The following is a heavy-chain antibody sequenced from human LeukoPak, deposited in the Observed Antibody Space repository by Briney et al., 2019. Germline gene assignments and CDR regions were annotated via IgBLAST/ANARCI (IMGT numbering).Heavy chain of an antibody. D-gene: IGHD4-17*01. J-gene: IGHJ4*02. CDR2: ITTYNGNT. Sequence: GASVKVSCKASGYTFTSYPISWVRQAPGQGLEWMGWITTYNGNTNYAQKLQGRVTMTTDTSTSTAYMDLRGLRPDDTAVYYCARGYDYGDYVGDFDYWGQGTLVTVSS. CDR1: GYTFTSYP. CDR3: ARGYDYGDYVGDFDY. V-gene: IGHV1-18*01.